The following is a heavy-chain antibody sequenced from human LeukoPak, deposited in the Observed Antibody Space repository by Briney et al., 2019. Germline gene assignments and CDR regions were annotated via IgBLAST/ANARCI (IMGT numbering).Heavy chain of an antibody. V-gene: IGHV4-34*01. D-gene: IGHD3-16*01. CDR2: INHSGIT. J-gene: IGHJ4*02. CDR3: ARWMGGPDY. CDR1: GGSFSGYY. Sequence: PSETLSLTCAVYGGSFSGYYWSWIRQPPGKGLEWIGEINHSGITNYNPSLKSRFTISIETSKNEFFLKLSSVTAADTAVYYCARWMGGPDYWGQGTLVTVSS.